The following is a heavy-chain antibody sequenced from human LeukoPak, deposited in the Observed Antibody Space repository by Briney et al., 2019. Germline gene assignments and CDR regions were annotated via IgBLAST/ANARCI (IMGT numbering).Heavy chain of an antibody. CDR2: IPYDGSNK. CDR3: ARREVYFDY. D-gene: IGHD1-14*01. CDR1: GFTFSSYC. V-gene: IGHV3-30*02. Sequence: GSLRLSCAASGFTFSSYCMHWVRQAPGKGLEWVAFIPYDGSNKYYADSVKGRFTISRDNSKNTLYLQMNSLRAEDTAVYYCARREVYFDYWGQGTLVTVSS. J-gene: IGHJ4*02.